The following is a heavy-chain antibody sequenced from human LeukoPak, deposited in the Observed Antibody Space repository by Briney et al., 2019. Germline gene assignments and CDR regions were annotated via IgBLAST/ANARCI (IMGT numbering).Heavy chain of an antibody. D-gene: IGHD6-13*01. J-gene: IGHJ4*02. CDR2: ITGSGDRT. Sequence: GGSLRLSCAASGFTFSTYAMSWVRVRQAPGKGLEWVSTITGSGDRTYYTDSVKGRFTISRDNSKNTLYLQMNSLRAEDTAVFYCAKGPRSRSWYHFDNWGQGTLVTVSS. V-gene: IGHV3-23*01. CDR1: GFTFSTYA. CDR3: AKGPRSRSWYHFDN.